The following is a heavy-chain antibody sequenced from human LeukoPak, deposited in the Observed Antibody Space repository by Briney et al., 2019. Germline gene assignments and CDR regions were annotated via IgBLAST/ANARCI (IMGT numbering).Heavy chain of an antibody. D-gene: IGHD2-2*01. CDR3: ARESGLLPVYQVPAAIRAGNWFDP. Sequence: SETLSLTCTVSGGFISSSSYYWGWIRQPPGKGLEWIGRIYYSGSTYYTPSLKSRVSISVDTSKNQFSLKLCSVTAADTAVYYCARESGLLPVYQVPAAIRAGNWFDPWGQGTLVTVSS. CDR2: IYYSGST. J-gene: IGHJ5*02. V-gene: IGHV4-39*07. CDR1: GGFISSSSYY.